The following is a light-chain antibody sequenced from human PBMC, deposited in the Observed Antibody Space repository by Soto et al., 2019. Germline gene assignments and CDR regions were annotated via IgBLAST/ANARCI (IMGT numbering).Light chain of an antibody. V-gene: IGLV2-23*01. Sequence: QSALTQPASVSGSPGQSITISCTGTSSDVGSYNLVSWYQQHPGKAPQLMIYEGSKRPSGVSNRFSGSKSGNTASLTISGLQAEDEADYYCCSYAGSSTSLFVFGTGTKVTVL. CDR3: CSYAGSSTSLFV. J-gene: IGLJ1*01. CDR2: EGS. CDR1: SSDVGSYNL.